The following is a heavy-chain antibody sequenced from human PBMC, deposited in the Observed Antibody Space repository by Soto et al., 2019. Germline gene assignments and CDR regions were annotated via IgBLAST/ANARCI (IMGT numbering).Heavy chain of an antibody. Sequence: ASVKVSCKASGYTFTSYGISWVRQAPGQGLEWMGWISAYNGNTNYAQKLQGRATMTTDTSTSTAYMELRSLRSDDTAVYYCARGGYSSGWYGWEDYYYYGMDVWGQGTTVTVSS. CDR1: GYTFTSYG. CDR2: ISAYNGNT. D-gene: IGHD6-19*01. CDR3: ARGGYSSGWYGWEDYYYYGMDV. J-gene: IGHJ6*02. V-gene: IGHV1-18*04.